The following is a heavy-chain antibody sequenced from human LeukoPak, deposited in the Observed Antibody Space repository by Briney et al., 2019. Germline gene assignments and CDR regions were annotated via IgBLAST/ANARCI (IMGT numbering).Heavy chain of an antibody. V-gene: IGHV1-8*01. D-gene: IGHD2-2*02. CDR2: MNPNSGNT. Sequence: ASVKVSCKASGYTFTSSDINWVRQATGQGLEWMGWMNPNSGNTGYAQKFQGRVTMTRNTSISTAYMELSSLRSEDTAVYYCARVGCSSTSCYRGGFDYWGQGTLVTVSS. CDR1: GYTFTSSD. CDR3: ARVGCSSTSCYRGGFDY. J-gene: IGHJ4*02.